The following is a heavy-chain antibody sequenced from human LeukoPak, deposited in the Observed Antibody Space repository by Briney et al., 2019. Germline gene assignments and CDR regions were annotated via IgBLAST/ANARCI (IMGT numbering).Heavy chain of an antibody. D-gene: IGHD3-16*01. CDR3: AKVGLTAKMFRGGFDC. V-gene: IGHV3-23*01. CDR1: GVSISSSTYY. CDR2: ATGSGDNT. J-gene: IGHJ4*02. Sequence: TSETLSLTCTVSGVSISSSTYYWAWIRQPPGKGLEWVSGATGSGDNTYYADSVKGRFTVSRDNSQNTLYLQMNSLRAEDTAIYFCAKVGLTAKMFRGGFDCWGQGTLVTVSS.